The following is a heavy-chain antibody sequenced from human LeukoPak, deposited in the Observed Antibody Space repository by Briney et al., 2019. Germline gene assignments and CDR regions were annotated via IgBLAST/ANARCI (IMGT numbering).Heavy chain of an antibody. J-gene: IGHJ2*01. CDR2: ISWNSGSI. V-gene: IGHV3-9*01. CDR3: ARDPYWYFDL. Sequence: GGSLRLSCAASGFTFDDYAMHWVRQAPGKGLEWVSSISWNSGSIGYADSVKGRFTISRDNAKNTLYLQMNSLRAEDTAVYYCARDPYWYFDLWGRGTLVTVSS. CDR1: GFTFDDYA.